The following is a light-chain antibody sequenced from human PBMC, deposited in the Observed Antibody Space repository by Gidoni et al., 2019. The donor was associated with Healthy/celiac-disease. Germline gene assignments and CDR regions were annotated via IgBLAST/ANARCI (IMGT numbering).Light chain of an antibody. V-gene: IGKV3-15*01. CDR3: QQYNNWPHT. J-gene: IGKJ2*01. CDR1: QSVSSK. Sequence: ERVMTQSPATLSVSPGERATLSCRASQSVSSKLAWYQQKPGQAPRLLIYGASTRATGIPVRFSGSGSGTEFTLTISSLQSEDFAVYYCQQYNNWPHTFGQGTKLEIK. CDR2: GAS.